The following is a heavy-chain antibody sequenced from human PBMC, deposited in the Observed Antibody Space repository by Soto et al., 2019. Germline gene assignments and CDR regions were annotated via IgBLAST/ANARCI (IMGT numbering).Heavy chain of an antibody. CDR1: GFTFNYYA. CDR3: AKDRCTSNSCFFEY. CDR2: ISGSGGGT. J-gene: IGHJ4*02. Sequence: EVQLLDSGGGLVQPGGSLRLSCAASGFTFNYYAMSWVRQAPGKGLEWVSDISGSGGGTHYADSVKGRFTISRDNSGNTLYLQMNSLRAADTAVYYCAKDRCTSNSCFFEYWGQGTLVTVSS. D-gene: IGHD2-2*01. V-gene: IGHV3-23*01.